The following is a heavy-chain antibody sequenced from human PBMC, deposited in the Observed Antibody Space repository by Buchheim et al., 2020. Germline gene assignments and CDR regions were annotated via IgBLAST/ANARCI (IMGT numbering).Heavy chain of an antibody. CDR3: VKDRFLSHIVVVVAAFDY. CDR2: ISGSGGST. Sequence: EVQLLESGGGLVQPGGSLRLSCAASGFTFSSYAMSWVRQAPGKGLEWVSAISGSGGSTYYADSVKGRFTISRDNSKNTLYLQMNSLRAEDTAVYYCVKDRFLSHIVVVVAAFDYWGQGTL. CDR1: GFTFSSYA. V-gene: IGHV3-23*01. J-gene: IGHJ4*02. D-gene: IGHD2-15*01.